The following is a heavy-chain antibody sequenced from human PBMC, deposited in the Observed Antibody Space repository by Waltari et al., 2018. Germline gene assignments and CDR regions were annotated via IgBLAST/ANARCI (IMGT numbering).Heavy chain of an antibody. V-gene: IGHV4-34*02. J-gene: IGHJ4*02. CDR1: GGSFRGYY. CDR3: ARGDGTGKYGY. CDR2: TTDSERT. D-gene: IGHD1-1*01. Sequence: QVQLQQWGAGLLKPSETLSLTCAVYGGSFRGYYWSWIRQPPGKGLEWIGKTTDSERTKYNPSLKSRISISVDTSKNQFSLTVFSVTAADAAVYCCARGDGTGKYGYWGQGTRVTVSS.